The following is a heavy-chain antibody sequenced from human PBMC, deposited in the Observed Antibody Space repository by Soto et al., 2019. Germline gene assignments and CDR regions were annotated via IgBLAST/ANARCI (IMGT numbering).Heavy chain of an antibody. V-gene: IGHV4-31*03. D-gene: IGHD3-9*01. CDR2: IYYSGST. CDR3: ARVAGYRPYNWFDP. J-gene: IGHJ5*01. CDR1: GGSISSGGYY. Sequence: SETLSLTCTVSGGSISSGGYYWSWIRQHPGKGLEWIGYIYYSGSTYYNPSLKSRVTISVDTSKNQFSLKLSSVTAADTAVYYCARVAGYRPYNWFDPWGQGTLVTVSS.